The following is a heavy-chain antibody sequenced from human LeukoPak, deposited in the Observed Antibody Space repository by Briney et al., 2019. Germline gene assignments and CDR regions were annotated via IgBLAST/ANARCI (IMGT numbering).Heavy chain of an antibody. D-gene: IGHD3-22*01. J-gene: IGHJ4*02. CDR3: GRDPYYDSLDY. V-gene: IGHV3-7*01. CDR1: GFTFTSYW. CDR2: IKDDGRET. Sequence: GGSLRLSCAASGFTFTSYWMSWVRQAPGKGLEWVANIKDDGRETYYVDSVKGRFTISRDNAKNSLYLQMNSLRPEDTAVYYCGRDPYYDSLDYWGQGTLVTVSS.